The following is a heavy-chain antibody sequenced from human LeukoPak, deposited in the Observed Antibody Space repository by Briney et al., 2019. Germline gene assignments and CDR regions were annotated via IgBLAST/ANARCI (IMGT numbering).Heavy chain of an antibody. V-gene: IGHV3-9*01. Sequence: QPGGSLRLSCAASGFTFDDYAMHWVRQAPGKGLEWVSGISWNSGSIGYADSVKGRFTISRDNAKNSLYLQMDSLRAEDTAVYYCARPKGSTGYYYGMDVWGQGTTVTVSS. CDR2: ISWNSGSI. D-gene: IGHD1-14*01. J-gene: IGHJ6*02. CDR1: GFTFDDYA. CDR3: ARPKGSTGYYYGMDV.